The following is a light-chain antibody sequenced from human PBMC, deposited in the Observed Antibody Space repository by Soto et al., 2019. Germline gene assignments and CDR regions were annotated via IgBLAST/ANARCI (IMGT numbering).Light chain of an antibody. CDR1: SSNIGSNT. J-gene: IGLJ1*01. CDR2: SNN. V-gene: IGLV1-44*01. Sequence: QSVLTQPPSASGTPGQRVTISCSGGSSNIGSNTVNWYQQLPGTAPKLLIYSNNQRPSGVPDRFSVSKSGTSASLAISGLQSEDEADYYCAAWDDSINGFVFGIGTKGTVL. CDR3: AAWDDSINGFV.